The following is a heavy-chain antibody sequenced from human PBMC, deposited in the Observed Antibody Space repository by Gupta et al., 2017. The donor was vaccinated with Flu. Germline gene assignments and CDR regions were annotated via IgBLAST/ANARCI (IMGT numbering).Heavy chain of an antibody. CDR1: GFTFSSYA. D-gene: IGHD6-19*01. J-gene: IGHJ4*02. V-gene: IGHV3-23*01. CDR2: ISGSGGST. CDR3: AKVPHLRYSSGWYYFDY. Sequence: EVQLLESGGGLVQPGGSLRLSCAASGFTFSSYAMSWVRQAPGKGLEWVSAISGSGGSTYYADSVKGRFTISRDNSKNTLYLQMNSLRAEDTAVYYCAKVPHLRYSSGWYYFDYWGQGTLVTVSS.